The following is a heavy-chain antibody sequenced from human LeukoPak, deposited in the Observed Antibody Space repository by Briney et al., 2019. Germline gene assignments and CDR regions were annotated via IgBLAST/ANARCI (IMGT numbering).Heavy chain of an antibody. J-gene: IGHJ3*02. D-gene: IGHD3-10*01. Sequence: ASVKVSCKASGYTFTSYGISWVRQAPGQGLEWMGWLSTYNLNTNSAQRPQGRVTMTTDTSTDTAYMELRSLRSDDTAVYYCARDRSRWGFAFDIWGQGTMVTVSS. CDR2: LSTYNLNT. CDR3: ARDRSRWGFAFDI. CDR1: GYTFTSYG. V-gene: IGHV1-18*01.